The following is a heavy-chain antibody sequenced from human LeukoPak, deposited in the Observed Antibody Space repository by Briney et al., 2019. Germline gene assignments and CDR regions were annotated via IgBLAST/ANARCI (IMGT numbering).Heavy chain of an antibody. CDR1: GYTFTGYY. J-gene: IGHJ4*02. Sequence: GASVNVSCKASGYTFTGYYMHWVRQAPGQGLEWMGWINPNSGGTNYAQKFQGRVTMTRDTSISTAYMELSRLRSDDTAVYYCARASGIQLWLQNYWGQGTLVTVSS. CDR2: INPNSGGT. CDR3: ARASGIQLWLQNY. D-gene: IGHD5-18*01. V-gene: IGHV1-2*02.